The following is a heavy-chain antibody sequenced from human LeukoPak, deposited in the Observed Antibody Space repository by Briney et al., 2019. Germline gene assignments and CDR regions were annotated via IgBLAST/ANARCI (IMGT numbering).Heavy chain of an antibody. CDR2: IGSDGKT. CDR3: VKVRGRARVGYFDY. D-gene: IGHD1-26*01. V-gene: IGHV3-74*01. J-gene: IGHJ4*02. CDR1: GFTFSDYG. Sequence: GGSLRLSCAASGFTFSDYGMHWVRQAPGKGLVWVSSIGSDGKTHYSESVKGRFSISRDNAKNTLYLQMNSLRVEDTAIYYCVKVRGRARVGYFDYWGQGTLVTVSS.